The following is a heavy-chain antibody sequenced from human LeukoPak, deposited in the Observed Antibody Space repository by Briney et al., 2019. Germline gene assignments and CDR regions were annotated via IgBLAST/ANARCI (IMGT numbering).Heavy chain of an antibody. J-gene: IGHJ6*03. CDR2: IYYSGST. D-gene: IGHD3-3*01. V-gene: IGHV4-59*08. Sequence: SETLSLTCTVSGGSISSYYWSWIRQPPGKGLEWIGYIYYSGSTNYNPSLKSRVTISVDTSKNQFSLKLGSVTAADTAVYYCARGRITIFGVVSHYYYYYMDVWGKGTTVTVSS. CDR1: GGSISSYY. CDR3: ARGRITIFGVVSHYYYYYMDV.